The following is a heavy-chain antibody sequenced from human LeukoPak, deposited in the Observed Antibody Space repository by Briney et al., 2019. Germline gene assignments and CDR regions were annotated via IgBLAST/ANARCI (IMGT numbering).Heavy chain of an antibody. CDR1: GFTFSSYE. V-gene: IGHV3-48*03. CDR3: ARDRPLIVGATRAFDY. CDR2: ISSSGSTI. D-gene: IGHD1-26*01. J-gene: IGHJ4*02. Sequence: GGSLRLSCAASGFTFSSYEMNWVRQAPGKGLEWVSYISSSGSTIYYADSVKGRFTISRDNAKNSLYLQMSSLRAEDTAVYYCARDRPLIVGATRAFDYWGQGTLVTVS.